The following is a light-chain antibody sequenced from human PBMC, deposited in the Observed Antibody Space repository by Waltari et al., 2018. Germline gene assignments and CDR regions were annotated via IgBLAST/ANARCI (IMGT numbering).Light chain of an antibody. CDR3: QQVNSYPLT. V-gene: IGKV1-9*01. J-gene: IGKJ4*01. CDR1: QGISRY. Sequence: DIQLTQSPPFLSASSGDRVPITCRASQGISRYLVWYQQKPGEAPKLLIHAASSLQSGVPSRFSGSGSGTEFTLTISSLQPEDFATYYCQQVNSYPLTFGGGTKVEIK. CDR2: AAS.